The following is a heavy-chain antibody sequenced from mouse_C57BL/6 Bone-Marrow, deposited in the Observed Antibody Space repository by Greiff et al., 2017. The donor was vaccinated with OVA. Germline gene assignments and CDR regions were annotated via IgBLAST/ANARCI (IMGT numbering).Heavy chain of an antibody. D-gene: IGHD3-1*01. CDR2: INPYNGGP. Sequence: VQLQQSGPVLVKPGASVKMSCKASGYTFTDYYMNWVKQSHGKSLEWIGVINPYNGGPSYNQKFKGKATLTVDKSSSTAYMELNSLTSEDSAVYYCAREGLGDYWGQGTTLTVSS. CDR1: GYTFTDYY. CDR3: AREGLGDY. V-gene: IGHV1-19*01. J-gene: IGHJ2*01.